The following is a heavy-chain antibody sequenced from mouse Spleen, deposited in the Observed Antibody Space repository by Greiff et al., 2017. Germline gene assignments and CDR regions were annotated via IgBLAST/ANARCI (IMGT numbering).Heavy chain of an antibody. CDR1: GFNIKDTY. J-gene: IGHJ4*01. Sequence: EVQLQESGAELVKPGASVKLSCTASGFNIKDTYMPWVKQRPEQGLEWIGRIDPANGNTKYDPKFQGKATITADTSSNTAYLQLSSLTSEDTAVYYCARLDYGSSYDAMDYWGQGTSVTVSS. CDR2: IDPANGNT. V-gene: IGHV14-3*02. CDR3: ARLDYGSSYDAMDY. D-gene: IGHD1-1*01.